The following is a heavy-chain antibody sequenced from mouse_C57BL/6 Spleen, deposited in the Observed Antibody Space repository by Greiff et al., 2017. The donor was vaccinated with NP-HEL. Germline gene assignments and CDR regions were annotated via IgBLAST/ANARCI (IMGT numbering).Heavy chain of an antibody. CDR3: TTEYYYGSSYWFAY. Sequence: EVQLQQSGAELVRPGASVKLSCIASGFNIKDYYMHWVKQRPEQGLEWIGRIDPEDGDTEYAPKFQGKATMTADTSSNTAYLQLSSLTSEDTAVYYCTTEYYYGSSYWFAYWGQGTLVTVSA. J-gene: IGHJ3*01. V-gene: IGHV14-1*01. D-gene: IGHD1-1*01. CDR1: GFNIKDYY. CDR2: IDPEDGDT.